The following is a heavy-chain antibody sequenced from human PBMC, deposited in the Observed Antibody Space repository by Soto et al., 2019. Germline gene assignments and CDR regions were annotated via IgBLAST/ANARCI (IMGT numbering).Heavy chain of an antibody. CDR3: ASPAHYYDSSGYPTDDAFDI. D-gene: IGHD3-22*01. J-gene: IGHJ3*02. V-gene: IGHV5-51*01. Sequence: RGESLKISCKGSGYSFTSYWIGWVRQMPGKGLEWMGIIYPGDSDTRYSPSFQGQVTIPADKSISTAYLQWSSLKASDTAMYYCASPAHYYDSSGYPTDDAFDIWGQGTMVTVSS. CDR1: GYSFTSYW. CDR2: IYPGDSDT.